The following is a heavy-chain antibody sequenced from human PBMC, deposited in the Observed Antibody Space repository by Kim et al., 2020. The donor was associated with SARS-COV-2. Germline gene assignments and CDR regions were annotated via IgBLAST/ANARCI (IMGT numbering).Heavy chain of an antibody. CDR2: FDPEDGET. D-gene: IGHD4-17*01. Sequence: ASVKVSCKVSGYTLTELSMHWVRQAPGKGLEWMGGFDPEDGETIYAQKFQGRVTMTEDTSTDTAYMELSSLRSEDTAVYYCAVLRGYYYGMDVWGQGTTVTVSS. J-gene: IGHJ6*02. V-gene: IGHV1-24*01. CDR1: GYTLTELS. CDR3: AVLRGYYYGMDV.